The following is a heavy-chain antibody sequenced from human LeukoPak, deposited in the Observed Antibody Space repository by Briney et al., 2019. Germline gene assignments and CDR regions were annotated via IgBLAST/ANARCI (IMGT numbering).Heavy chain of an antibody. CDR3: ARDGDGYNWGPDAFDI. J-gene: IGHJ3*02. CDR2: ISSSGSTI. V-gene: IGHV3-48*04. Sequence: GGSLRLSCAASGFTFSSYSMNWVRQAPGKGLEWVSYISSSGSTIYYADSVKGRFTISRDNAKNSLYLQMNSLRAEDTAVYYCARDGDGYNWGPDAFDIWGQGTMVTVSS. CDR1: GFTFSSYS. D-gene: IGHD5-12*01.